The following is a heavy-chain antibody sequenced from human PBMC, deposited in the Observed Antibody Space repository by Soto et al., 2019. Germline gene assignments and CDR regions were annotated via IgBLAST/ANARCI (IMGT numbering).Heavy chain of an antibody. CDR3: AKDLARKARYYYYGMDV. Sequence: PGGSLRLSCQASGFNFDNYGLHWVRQAPGKGLEWVAVITYDGSNKYYADSVKGRFTISRDNSKNTLYLQMNSLRAEDTAVYYCAKDLARKARYYYYGMDVWGQGTTVTVSS. V-gene: IGHV3-30*18. D-gene: IGHD6-6*01. J-gene: IGHJ6*02. CDR1: GFNFDNYG. CDR2: ITYDGSNK.